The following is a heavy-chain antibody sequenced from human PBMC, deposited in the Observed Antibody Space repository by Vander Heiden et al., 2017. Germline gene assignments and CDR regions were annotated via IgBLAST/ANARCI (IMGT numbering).Heavy chain of an antibody. D-gene: IGHD5-18*01. CDR1: GFTFSSYA. J-gene: IGHJ5*02. Sequence: EVQLLESGGGLVQPGGSLGLSCAASGFTFSSYAMSWVRQAPGKGLEWVSAISGSGISTYSASSVKGRFTISRDNSNNTLYLQMNSLRADDTAVYYCAKDPGYSYASTWFDPWGQGTLVTVSS. CDR2: ISGSGIST. CDR3: AKDPGYSYASTWFDP. V-gene: IGHV3-23*01.